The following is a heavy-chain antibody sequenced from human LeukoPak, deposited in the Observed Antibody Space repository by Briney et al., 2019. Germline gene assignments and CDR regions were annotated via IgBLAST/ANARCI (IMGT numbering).Heavy chain of an antibody. D-gene: IGHD4-11*01. CDR1: GFTFSSYG. Sequence: PGGSLRLSCAASGFTFSSYGMSWVRQAPGKGLEWVSSISSSSSYIYYADSVKGRFTISRDNAKNSLYLQMNSLRAEDTAVYYCAKVGLTVTTILDYFDYWGQGTLVTVSS. J-gene: IGHJ4*02. CDR2: ISSSSSYI. CDR3: AKVGLTVTTILDYFDY. V-gene: IGHV3-21*01.